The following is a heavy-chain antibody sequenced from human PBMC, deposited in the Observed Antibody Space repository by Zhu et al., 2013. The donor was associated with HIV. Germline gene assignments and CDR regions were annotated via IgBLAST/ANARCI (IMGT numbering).Heavy chain of an antibody. CDR3: ARGSRGXYGWFDP. J-gene: IGHJ5*02. V-gene: IGHV1-3*01. D-gene: IGHD3-16*01. Sequence: QVQLVQSGAEVKKPGASVKVSCKASGYTFTSYAMHWVRQAPGQRLEWMGWINAGNGNTKYSQKFQGRVTITRDTSASTAYMELSSLRSEDTAVYYCARGSRGXYGWFDPWGQGTLVTVSS. CDR2: INAGNGNT. CDR1: GYTFTSYA.